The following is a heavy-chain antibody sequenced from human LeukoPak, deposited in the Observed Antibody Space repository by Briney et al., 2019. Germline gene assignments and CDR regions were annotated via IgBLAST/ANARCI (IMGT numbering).Heavy chain of an antibody. CDR2: SCTRSGTK. D-gene: IGHD3-16*02. J-gene: IGHJ4*02. CDR1: GFTLSSLA. V-gene: IGHV3-21*01. Sequence: GGSLRLSCAASGFTLSSLAMQWVRQAPGKGLEWVSSSCTRSGTKYYADSVMGRFTISRASAMNSVSLQINSLRAEDTAVYYCLLQMTYGELSDPDFRGQGTLVTVSS. CDR3: LLQMTYGELSDPDF.